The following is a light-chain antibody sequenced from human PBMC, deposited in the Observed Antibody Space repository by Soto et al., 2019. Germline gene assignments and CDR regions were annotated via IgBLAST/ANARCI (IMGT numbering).Light chain of an antibody. V-gene: IGKV3-20*01. CDR3: QQYVTSSPRT. J-gene: IGKJ1*01. Sequence: EIVLTQSPATLSLSPLERPTLSCSASHTISISYLAWYQQKPGQAPRLLMYGISRRATGIPDRFSGSGSGTDFTLTITRLEPEDFAVYYCQQYVTSSPRTFGQGTKVDIK. CDR1: HTISISY. CDR2: GIS.